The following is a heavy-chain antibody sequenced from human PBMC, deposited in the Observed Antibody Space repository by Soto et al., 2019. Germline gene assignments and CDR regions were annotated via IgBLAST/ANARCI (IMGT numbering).Heavy chain of an antibody. V-gene: IGHV4-59*12. J-gene: IGHJ3*02. CDR2: IYYSGST. CDR1: GGSISSYY. Sequence: SETLSLTCTVSGGSISSYYWSWIRQPPGKGLEWIGYIYYSGSTNYNPSLKSRVTISVDTSKNQFSLKLSSVTAADTAVYYCAREVRGVVDAFDIWGQGTMVTVSS. CDR3: AREVRGVVDAFDI. D-gene: IGHD3-10*01.